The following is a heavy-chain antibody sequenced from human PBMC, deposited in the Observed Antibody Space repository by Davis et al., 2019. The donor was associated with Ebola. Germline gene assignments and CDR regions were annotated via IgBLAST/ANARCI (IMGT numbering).Heavy chain of an antibody. V-gene: IGHV3-7*01. CDR2: IKQDGSEK. J-gene: IGHJ4*02. CDR3: ARGPGYCSSTSCYIIWPSFDY. D-gene: IGHD2-2*02. Sequence: GGSLRLSCAVSGFSFSSYWMTWVRQAPGKGLEWVANIKQDGSEKYYVDSVKGRFTISRDNAKNSLYLQMNSLRAEDTAVYYCARGPGYCSSTSCYIIWPSFDYWGQGTLVTVSS. CDR1: GFSFSSYW.